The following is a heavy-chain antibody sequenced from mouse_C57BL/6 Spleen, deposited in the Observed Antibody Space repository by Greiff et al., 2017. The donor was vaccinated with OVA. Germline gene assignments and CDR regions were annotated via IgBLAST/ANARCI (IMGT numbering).Heavy chain of an antibody. Sequence: EVQVVQSGPELVKPGASVKISCKASGYSFTGYYMNWVKQSPEKSLEWIGEINPSTGGTTYNQKLKAKATLTVDKSSSTAYMQLKSLTSEDSAVYYCAIYDGYYRWYFDVWGTGTTVTVSS. V-gene: IGHV1-42*01. CDR2: INPSTGGT. CDR1: GYSFTGYY. J-gene: IGHJ1*03. CDR3: AIYDGYYRWYFDV. D-gene: IGHD2-3*01.